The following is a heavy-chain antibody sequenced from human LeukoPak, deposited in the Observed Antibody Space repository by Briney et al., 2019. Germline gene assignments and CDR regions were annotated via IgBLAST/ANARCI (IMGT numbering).Heavy chain of an antibody. CDR3: AKGAAAGKVDWFDP. D-gene: IGHD6-13*01. CDR2: STGYGAT. J-gene: IGHJ5*02. CDR1: GFTFSNFA. V-gene: IGHV3-23*01. Sequence: PGGSLRLSCAASGFTFSNFAMMWVRQAPGTGLQWVSTSTGYGATFYADSVRGRFTIFRDTSMNPLFLQMNSLGAEDTAVYYCAKGAAAGKVDWFDPWGQGTLVTVSS.